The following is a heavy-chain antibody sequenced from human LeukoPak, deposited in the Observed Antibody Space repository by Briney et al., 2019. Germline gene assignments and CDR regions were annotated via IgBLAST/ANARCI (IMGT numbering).Heavy chain of an antibody. Sequence: SETLSLTCTVSGGSISSGGYYWSWIRQDPGKGLEWIGYIYYSGSTYYNPSLKSRVTISVDKSKNQFSLKLSSVTAADTALYYCARGENYYGSGSYPHWGQGTLVTVSS. CDR3: ARGENYYGSGSYPH. J-gene: IGHJ4*02. D-gene: IGHD3-10*01. V-gene: IGHV4-31*03. CDR1: GGSISSGGYY. CDR2: IYYSGST.